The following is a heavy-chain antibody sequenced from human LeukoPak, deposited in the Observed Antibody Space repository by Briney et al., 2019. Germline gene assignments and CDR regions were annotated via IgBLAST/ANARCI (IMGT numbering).Heavy chain of an antibody. Sequence: PGGSLRLSCAASGFTFSNYAMSWVRQAPGKGLEWVSAISGSAGSTYYADSVKGRFTISRDNSKNTLYLQMNSLRAEDTAVYYCAKDLAGSLVGATLYAFDIWGQGTMVTVSS. D-gene: IGHD1-26*01. CDR3: AKDLAGSLVGATLYAFDI. CDR1: GFTFSNYA. V-gene: IGHV3-23*01. J-gene: IGHJ3*02. CDR2: ISGSAGST.